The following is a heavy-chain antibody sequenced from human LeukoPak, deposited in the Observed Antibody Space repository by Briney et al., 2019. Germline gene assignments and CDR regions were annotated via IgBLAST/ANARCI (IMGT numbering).Heavy chain of an antibody. J-gene: IGHJ4*02. Sequence: VASVKVSCKASGYTFTSYGISWVRQAPGQGLEWMGWISAYNGNTNYAQKLQGRVTMTTDTSTSTAYMELRSLRSDDTAVYYCARAYYDSSGYYYEPSYFDYWGQGTLVTVSS. D-gene: IGHD3-22*01. V-gene: IGHV1-18*01. CDR1: GYTFTSYG. CDR3: ARAYYDSSGYYYEPSYFDY. CDR2: ISAYNGNT.